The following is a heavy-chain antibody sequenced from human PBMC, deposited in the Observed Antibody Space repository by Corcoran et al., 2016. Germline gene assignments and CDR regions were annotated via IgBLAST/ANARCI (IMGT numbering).Heavy chain of an antibody. D-gene: IGHD3-16*02. CDR3: ARGGLYAYVWGGYRPAYLDY. CDR1: GFTFSSYS. Sequence: EVQLVESGGGLVKPGGSLRLSCAASGFTFSSYSMSWVRQAPGKGLEWVSSISSSSSYIYYADSVKGRFTVSRDNAKNSLCLQMNSLRAEDTAVYYCARGGLYAYVWGGYRPAYLDYWGQGTLVTVSS. J-gene: IGHJ4*02. V-gene: IGHV3-21*01. CDR2: ISSSSSYI.